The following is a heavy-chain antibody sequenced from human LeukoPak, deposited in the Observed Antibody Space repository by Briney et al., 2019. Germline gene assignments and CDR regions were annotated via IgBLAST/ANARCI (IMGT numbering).Heavy chain of an antibody. CDR3: ARLLYMSPDY. CDR2: INHSGST. D-gene: IGHD3-16*02. J-gene: IGHJ4*02. CDR1: GGSFSGYY. V-gene: IGHV4-34*01. Sequence: PSETLSLTCAVYGGSFSGYYWSWIRQPPGKGLEWIGEINHSGSTNYNPSLKSRVTISVDTSKNQFSLKLSSVTAADTAVYYCARLLYMSPDYWGQGTLVTVSS.